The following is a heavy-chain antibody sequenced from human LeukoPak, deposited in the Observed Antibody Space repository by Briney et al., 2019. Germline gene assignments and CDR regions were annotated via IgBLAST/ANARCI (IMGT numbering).Heavy chain of an antibody. V-gene: IGHV1-46*01. Sequence: ASVKVSCKASGYTFTSYYMHWVRQAPGQGLEWMGIINPSGGSTSYAQKFQGRVTMTRDTSISTAYMELSRLRSDDTAVYYCARQSLLWFGESALFDPWGQGTLVTVSS. CDR3: ARQSLLWFGESALFDP. CDR1: GYTFTSYY. CDR2: INPSGGST. D-gene: IGHD3-10*01. J-gene: IGHJ5*02.